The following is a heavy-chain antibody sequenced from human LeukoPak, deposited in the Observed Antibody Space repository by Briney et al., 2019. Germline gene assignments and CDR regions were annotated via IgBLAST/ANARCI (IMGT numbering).Heavy chain of an antibody. CDR2: ISSSGSTI. D-gene: IGHD3-16*02. CDR3: ARGLMITFGGVIAHDY. CDR1: GFTFSSYE. V-gene: IGHV3-48*03. Sequence: GGSLRLSCAASGFTFSSYEMNWVRQAPGKGLEWVSYISSSGSTIYYADSVKGRFTISRDNSKNALYLQMNSLRAEDTAVYYCARGLMITFGGVIAHDYWGQGTLVTVSS. J-gene: IGHJ4*02.